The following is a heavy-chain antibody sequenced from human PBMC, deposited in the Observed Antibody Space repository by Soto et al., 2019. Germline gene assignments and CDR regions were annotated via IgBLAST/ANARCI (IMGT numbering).Heavy chain of an antibody. CDR2: ISYDGSNK. V-gene: IGHV3-30-3*01. Sequence: AGGSLRLSCAASGFTFSSYAMHWVRQAPGKGLEWVAVISYDGSNKYYADSVKGRFTISRDNSKNTLYLQMNSLRAEDTAVYYCARDLAFGSSWFDYWGQGTLVTVSS. D-gene: IGHD6-13*01. CDR1: GFTFSSYA. CDR3: ARDLAFGSSWFDY. J-gene: IGHJ4*02.